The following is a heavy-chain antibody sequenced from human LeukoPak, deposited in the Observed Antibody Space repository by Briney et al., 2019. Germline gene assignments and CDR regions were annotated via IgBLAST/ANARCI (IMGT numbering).Heavy chain of an antibody. CDR3: ARDLHYYGSGP. V-gene: IGHV3-21*01. J-gene: IGHJ5*02. Sequence: GGSLRLSCVAYRFTLRDYSMKWVRQAPGKGLDWVSGISGTSSFMYYGDSVKGRFTVSRDNAKNSLDLQMESLRVEDTAVYYWARDLHYYGSGPWGQGTLVTVSS. CDR2: ISGTSSFM. CDR1: RFTLRDYS. D-gene: IGHD3-10*01.